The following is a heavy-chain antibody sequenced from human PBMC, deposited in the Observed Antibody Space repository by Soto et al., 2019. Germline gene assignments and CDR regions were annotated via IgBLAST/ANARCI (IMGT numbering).Heavy chain of an antibody. J-gene: IGHJ6*02. Sequence: QVQLVQSGAEVKKPGASVKVSCKASGYTFTRSGISWVRQAPGQGLEWMGWISTYNGDTNYAQTFQGRVTMTTDTSTSTVHMEVRSLRSDDTAVYYCAREGVAPYYYYGMDGWGQGTPVTFSS. D-gene: IGHD5-12*01. V-gene: IGHV1-18*01. CDR1: GYTFTRSG. CDR3: AREGVAPYYYYGMDG. CDR2: ISTYNGDT.